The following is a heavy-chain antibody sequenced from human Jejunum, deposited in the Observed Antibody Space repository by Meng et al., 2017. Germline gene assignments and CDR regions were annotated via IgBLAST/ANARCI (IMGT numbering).Heavy chain of an antibody. Sequence: QVKLQQWGAALLKTSETLSITFAVYGGSISDYYWTWIRQPPGKGLEWIGEINDSGSTNYNPSLKSRVTISVDTFKSQFYLRVSSVTAADTAVYYCARGNEYSNYGADFWGQGTLVTVSS. CDR1: GGSISDYY. J-gene: IGHJ4*02. D-gene: IGHD4-11*01. CDR3: ARGNEYSNYGADF. CDR2: INDSGST. V-gene: IGHV4-34*01.